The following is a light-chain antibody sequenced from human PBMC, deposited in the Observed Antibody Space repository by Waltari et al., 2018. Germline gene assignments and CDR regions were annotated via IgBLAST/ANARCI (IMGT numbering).Light chain of an antibody. J-gene: IGLJ2*01. CDR2: EIN. CDR1: SSDVGGYNY. V-gene: IGLV2-8*01. Sequence: QSALTQPPSASGSPGQSVTISCTGTSSDVGGYNYVSWYQQHPGKAPKLIIFEINKRPSGVPDRFSGSKSGNTASLTVSWLQAEDEADYYCSSYAGNNIVIFGGGTKLTVL. CDR3: SSYAGNNIVI.